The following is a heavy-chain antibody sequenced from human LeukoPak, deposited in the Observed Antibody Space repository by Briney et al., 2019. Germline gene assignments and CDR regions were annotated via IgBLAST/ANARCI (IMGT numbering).Heavy chain of an antibody. CDR2: IWYDGSNK. CDR1: GFTLRSYC. Sequence: PGRSLRLSCAASGFTLRSYCMHWVRQAPSKGLEWGGVIWYDGSNKYYADSVKGRFTISRDNSKNTLYLQMNSLRAEDTAVYYCARDPCSSISCYTAFDYWGQGTLVTVSS. CDR3: ARDPCSSISCYTAFDY. V-gene: IGHV3-33*01. J-gene: IGHJ4*02. D-gene: IGHD2-2*02.